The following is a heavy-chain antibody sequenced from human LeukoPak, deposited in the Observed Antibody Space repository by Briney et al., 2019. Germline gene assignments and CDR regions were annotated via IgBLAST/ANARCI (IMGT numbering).Heavy chain of an antibody. Sequence: GGSLRLSCAASGFTFSSYAMSWVRQAPGKGLEWVSAISGSGGSTYYADSVKGRFTISRDDSRDTLYLQMNSLRAEDTAVYYCAKGYYDYVWGSYYFDYWGQGTLVTVSS. CDR2: ISGSGGST. D-gene: IGHD3-16*01. CDR1: GFTFSSYA. CDR3: AKGYYDYVWGSYYFDY. V-gene: IGHV3-23*01. J-gene: IGHJ4*02.